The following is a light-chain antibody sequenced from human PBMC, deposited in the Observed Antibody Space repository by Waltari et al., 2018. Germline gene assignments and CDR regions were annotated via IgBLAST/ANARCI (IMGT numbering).Light chain of an antibody. Sequence: SALTQPASVSGSPGQSIPISCAGTSSDIGATEYVSWYQQHPDTAPKLIIHDVFNRPSGISNRFSGSKSANTASLTITGLQAEDEADYYCCAYTIRSTLVFGGGTRVTVL. CDR2: DVF. CDR1: SSDIGATEY. J-gene: IGLJ3*02. V-gene: IGLV2-14*03. CDR3: CAYTIRSTLV.